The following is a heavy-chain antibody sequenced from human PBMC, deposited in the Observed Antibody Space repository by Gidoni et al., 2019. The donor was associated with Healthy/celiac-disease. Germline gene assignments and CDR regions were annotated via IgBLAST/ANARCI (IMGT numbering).Heavy chain of an antibody. CDR1: GGSISSGSYY. Sequence: QVQLQESGPGLVKPSQTLSLTCTVSGGSISSGSYYWSWIRQPAGKGLEWIGRIYTSGSTNYNPSLKSRVTISVDTSKNQFSLKLSSVTAADTAVYYCARYGSDYGMDVWGQGTTVTVSS. J-gene: IGHJ6*02. V-gene: IGHV4-61*02. CDR2: IYTSGST. D-gene: IGHD3-10*01. CDR3: ARYGSDYGMDV.